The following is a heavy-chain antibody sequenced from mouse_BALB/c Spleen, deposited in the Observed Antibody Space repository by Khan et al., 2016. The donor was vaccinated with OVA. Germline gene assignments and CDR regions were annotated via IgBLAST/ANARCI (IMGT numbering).Heavy chain of an antibody. D-gene: IGHD3-2*01. J-gene: IGHJ4*01. CDR1: GFSLTSYG. V-gene: IGHV2-9*02. CDR2: IWAGGST. CDR3: DRGTARATWMMDY. Sequence: QVQLKQSGPGLVAPSQSLSITCTVSGFSLTSYGVHWVRQPPGKGLEWLGVIWAGGSTNYNSALMSRLSISKDNSKTQVFLKMNSLQTDDTAMYYGDRGTARATWMMDYWGQGNSVTV.